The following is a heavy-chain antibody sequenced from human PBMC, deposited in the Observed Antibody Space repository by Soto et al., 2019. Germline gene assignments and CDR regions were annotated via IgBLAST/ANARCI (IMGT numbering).Heavy chain of an antibody. Sequence: PSVTLSLTCTVSGGSISSSSYYWGWIRQPPGKGLEWIGSIYYSGSTYYNPSLKSRVTISVDTSKNQFALKLSSVTAADTAVYCCARRLLDPVGCLGYWGQGTLGT. D-gene: IGHD1-26*01. CDR3: ARRLLDPVGCLGY. CDR1: GGSISSSSYY. J-gene: IGHJ4*02. V-gene: IGHV4-39*01. CDR2: IYYSGST.